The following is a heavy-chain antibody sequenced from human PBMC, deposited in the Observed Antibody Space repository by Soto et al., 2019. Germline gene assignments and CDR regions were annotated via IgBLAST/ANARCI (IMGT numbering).Heavy chain of an antibody. CDR2: IYHSGST. CDR1: GGSISSSNW. V-gene: IGHV4-4*02. D-gene: IGHD6-13*01. Sequence: QVQLQESGPGLVKPSGTLSLTCAVSGGSISSSNWWSWVRQPPGKGLQWIGEIYHSGSTNYNPSLNSRVTIAVDKSKNQFSLQLSSVTAADTAVYYCARTTYSSSWYALDYWGQGTLVTVSS. J-gene: IGHJ4*02. CDR3: ARTTYSSSWYALDY.